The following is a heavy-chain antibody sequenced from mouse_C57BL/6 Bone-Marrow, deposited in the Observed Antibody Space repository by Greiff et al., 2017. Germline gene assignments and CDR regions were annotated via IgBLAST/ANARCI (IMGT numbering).Heavy chain of an antibody. CDR3: AIYGYDVSYWYYDV. D-gene: IGHD2-14*01. Sequence: EVQVVESGGGLVQPGESLKLSCESTEYEFPSHDMSWVRKTPEKRLELVAAINSDGGSTYYPDTMERRFIISRDNTKKTLYLQMSSLRSEDTALYYCAIYGYDVSYWYYDVWGRGTAVTVTA. CDR2: INSDGGST. V-gene: IGHV5-2*01. J-gene: IGHJ1*03. CDR1: EYEFPSHD.